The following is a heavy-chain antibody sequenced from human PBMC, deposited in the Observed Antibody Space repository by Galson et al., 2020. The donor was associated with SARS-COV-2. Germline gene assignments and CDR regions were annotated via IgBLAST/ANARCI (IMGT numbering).Heavy chain of an antibody. J-gene: IGHJ6*03. V-gene: IGHV4-34*01. CDR1: GGSFSGYY. CDR2: INHSGST. Sequence: SETLSLTCAVYGGSFSGYYWTWIRQPPGKGLEWIGEINHSGSTNYNPSLKSRVTISVDTSKNQFSLKLSSVTAADTAVYYCASQDRPRYYYYYCMDGWGKGATVTVYS. CDR3: ASQDRPRYYYYYCMDG.